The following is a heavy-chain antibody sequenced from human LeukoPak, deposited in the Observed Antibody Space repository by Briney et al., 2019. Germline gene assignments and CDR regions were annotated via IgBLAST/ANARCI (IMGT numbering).Heavy chain of an antibody. J-gene: IGHJ5*02. CDR3: ARPQRVYSSSSARWFDP. CDR1: GGSISSYY. V-gene: IGHV4-34*01. CDR2: INHSGST. Sequence: PSETLSLTCTVSGGSISSYYWSWIRQPPGKGLEWIGEINHSGSTNYNPSLKSRVTISVDTSKNQFSLKLSSVTAADTAVYYCARPQRVYSSSSARWFDPWGQGTLVTVSS. D-gene: IGHD6-6*01.